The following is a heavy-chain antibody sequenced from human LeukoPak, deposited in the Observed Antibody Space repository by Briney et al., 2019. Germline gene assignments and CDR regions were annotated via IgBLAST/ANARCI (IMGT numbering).Heavy chain of an antibody. D-gene: IGHD1-26*01. Sequence: SETLSLTCTVSGGSISSYYWSWIRQPPGKGLEWIGYIYYSGSTNYNPSLKSRVTISVDTSKNQFSLKLSSVTAADTAVYYCTRDGATHAFDIWGQGTMVTVSS. CDR3: TRDGATHAFDI. V-gene: IGHV4-59*01. J-gene: IGHJ3*02. CDR1: GGSISSYY. CDR2: IYYSGST.